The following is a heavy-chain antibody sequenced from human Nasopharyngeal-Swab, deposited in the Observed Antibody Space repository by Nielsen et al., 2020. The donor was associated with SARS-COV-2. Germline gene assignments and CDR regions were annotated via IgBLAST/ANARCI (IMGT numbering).Heavy chain of an antibody. Sequence: GESLKISCAASGFTFSSYAMHWVRQAPGKGLEWVAVISYDGSKKYYADSVKGRFTISRDNSKNTLYLQMNSLRAEDTAVYYCARDQGSSWYTYYYYSGMDVWGQGTTVTVSS. V-gene: IGHV3-30-3*01. D-gene: IGHD6-13*01. CDR2: ISYDGSKK. CDR3: ARDQGSSWYTYYYYSGMDV. CDR1: GFTFSSYA. J-gene: IGHJ6*02.